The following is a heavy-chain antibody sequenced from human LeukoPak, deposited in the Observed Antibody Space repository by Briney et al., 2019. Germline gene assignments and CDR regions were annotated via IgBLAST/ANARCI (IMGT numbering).Heavy chain of an antibody. CDR1: GFTFSSYA. CDR2: ISGSGGST. Sequence: GGSLRFSCAASGFTFSSYAMSWVRQAPGKGLEWVSAISGSGGSTYYADSVKGRFTISRDNSKNTLYLQMNSLRAEDTAVYYCAKGIAAADFNWFDPWGQGTPVTVSS. V-gene: IGHV3-23*01. J-gene: IGHJ5*02. CDR3: AKGIAAADFNWFDP. D-gene: IGHD6-13*01.